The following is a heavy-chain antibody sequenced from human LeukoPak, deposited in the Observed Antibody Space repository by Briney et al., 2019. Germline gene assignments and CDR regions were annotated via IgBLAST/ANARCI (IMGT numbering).Heavy chain of an antibody. CDR2: ISSSSSYI. Sequence: GGSLRLSCAASGFTFSDYYMSWIRQAPGKGLEWVSSISSSSSYIYYADSVKGRFTISRDNAKNSLYLQMNSLRAEDTAVYYCARGRDSSGWYGRDYWGQGTLVTVSS. V-gene: IGHV3-11*06. D-gene: IGHD6-19*01. J-gene: IGHJ4*02. CDR1: GFTFSDYY. CDR3: ARGRDSSGWYGRDY.